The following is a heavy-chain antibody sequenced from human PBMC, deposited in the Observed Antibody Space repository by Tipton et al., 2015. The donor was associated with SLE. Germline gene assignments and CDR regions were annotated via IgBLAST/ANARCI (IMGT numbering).Heavy chain of an antibody. CDR3: ARDRYDSSGYYFDY. CDR2: ISSSSGPI. V-gene: IGHV3-48*01. CDR1: GFNFKSYS. J-gene: IGHJ4*02. D-gene: IGHD3-22*01. Sequence: SLRLSCAASGFNFKSYSMNWARRAPGKGLEWISYISSSSGPIYYADSVKGRFTISRDNAKNSLYLQMSNLRAEDTAVYYCARDRYDSSGYYFDYWGQGTLVTVSS.